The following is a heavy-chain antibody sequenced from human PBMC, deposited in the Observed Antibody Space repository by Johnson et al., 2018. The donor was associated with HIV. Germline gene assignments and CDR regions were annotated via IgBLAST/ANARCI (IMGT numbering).Heavy chain of an antibody. CDR3: ARPRTTVTQVDAFDI. CDR1: EFTVSANY. Sequence: MLLVESGGGLVQPGGSLRLSCAASEFTVSANYMSWVRQAPGKGLEWVALLYSGGSTYYADSVRGRFTISRDNSKNTLYLQVNSLRAEDMAVYYCARPRTTVTQVDAFDIGGQGTMVTVSS. V-gene: IGHV3-66*02. CDR2: LYSGGST. D-gene: IGHD4-17*01. J-gene: IGHJ3*02.